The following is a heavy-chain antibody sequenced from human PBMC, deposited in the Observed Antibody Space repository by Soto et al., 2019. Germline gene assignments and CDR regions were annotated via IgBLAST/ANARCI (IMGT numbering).Heavy chain of an antibody. Sequence: SETLSLTCTVSGGSISSYYWSWIRQPPGKGLEWIGYIYYSGSTNYNPSLKSRVTISVDTSKNQFSLKLSSVTAADTAVYYCARHGSLVYYYYYMDVWGKGTTVTVSS. CDR1: GGSISSYY. J-gene: IGHJ6*03. D-gene: IGHD3-10*01. CDR3: ARHGSLVYYYYYMDV. V-gene: IGHV4-59*08. CDR2: IYYSGST.